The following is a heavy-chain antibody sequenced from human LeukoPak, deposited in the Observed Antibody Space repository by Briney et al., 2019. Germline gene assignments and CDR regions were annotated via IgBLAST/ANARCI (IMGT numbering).Heavy chain of an antibody. CDR3: ARARGLYSSGWYDLGCYYYGMDV. CDR1: GFTFSSYA. Sequence: GGSLRLSCAASGFTFSSYAMSWVRQAPGKGLEWVLAISGSGGSTYYADSVKGRFTISRDNSKNTLYLQMNSLRAEDTAVYYCARARGLYSSGWYDLGCYYYGMDVWGQGTTVTVSS. V-gene: IGHV3-23*01. J-gene: IGHJ6*02. D-gene: IGHD6-19*01. CDR2: ISGSGGST.